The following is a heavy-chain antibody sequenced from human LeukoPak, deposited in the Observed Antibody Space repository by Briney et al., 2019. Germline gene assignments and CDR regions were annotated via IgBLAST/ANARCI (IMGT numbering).Heavy chain of an antibody. J-gene: IGHJ4*02. CDR3: AKDVPGIAAAGTDFDY. CDR1: GFTFSSYA. V-gene: IGHV3-23*01. CDR2: IIGSGGST. Sequence: GGSLRLSCAASGFTFSSYAMSWVRQAPGKGLEWVSAIIGSGGSTYYADSVKGRFTISRDNSKNTLYLQMNSLRAEDTAVYYCAKDVPGIAAAGTDFDYWGQGTLVTVSS. D-gene: IGHD6-13*01.